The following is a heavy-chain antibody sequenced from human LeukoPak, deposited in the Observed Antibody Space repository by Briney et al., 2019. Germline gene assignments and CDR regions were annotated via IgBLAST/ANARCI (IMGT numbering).Heavy chain of an antibody. J-gene: IGHJ5*02. CDR3: ARDPSSGWYLKGWFDP. CDR1: GGTFNSYA. Sequence: ASVKVSCKASGGTFNSYAISWVRQAPGQGLEWMGGIIPIFGTTNYARKFRGRVMLTADKSTRTAYMELSSLRSEDTAVYYCARDPSSGWYLKGWFDPWGQGTLVTVSS. V-gene: IGHV1-69*06. CDR2: IIPIFGTT. D-gene: IGHD6-19*01.